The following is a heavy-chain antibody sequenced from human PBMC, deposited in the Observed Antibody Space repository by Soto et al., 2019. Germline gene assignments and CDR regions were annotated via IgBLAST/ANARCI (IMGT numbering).Heavy chain of an antibody. CDR2: IYYSGST. Sequence: PAETLTLTCAVSGGNISSHYRRWIRQPPGEGLEWIGYIYYSGSTNYNPSLKSRVTISVDPSKNQVSLKLSSVTAADTAVYYCARAGSGWYTPNNLFDPWGQGTLVTVSS. V-gene: IGHV4-59*11. CDR3: ARAGSGWYTPNNLFDP. J-gene: IGHJ5*02. CDR1: GGNISSHY. D-gene: IGHD6-19*01.